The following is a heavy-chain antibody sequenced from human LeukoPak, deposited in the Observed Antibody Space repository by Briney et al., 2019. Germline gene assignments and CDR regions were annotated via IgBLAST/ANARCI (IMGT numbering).Heavy chain of an antibody. V-gene: IGHV4-39*01. J-gene: IGHJ4*02. CDR3: ARYYSGSYGFDY. Sequence: SETLSLTCTVSGGSISSSNYYWGWIRQPPGEGLEWIGYLYYSGSTYYNPSLKSRVTMSVDTSKNQFSLKLSSVTAADTAVYYCARYYSGSYGFDYWGQGTLVTVSS. CDR2: LYYSGST. D-gene: IGHD1-26*01. CDR1: GGSISSSNYY.